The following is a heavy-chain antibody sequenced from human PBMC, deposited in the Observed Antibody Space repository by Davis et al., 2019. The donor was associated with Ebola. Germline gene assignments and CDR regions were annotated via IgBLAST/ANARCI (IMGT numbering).Heavy chain of an antibody. Sequence: GESLKTSCAASAFTFSTYWIHWVRQAPGKGLGWVSRINSDGSSTSYADSVKGLFTISRDNDKNSLYLQMNSLRAEDTALYYCAKGRGWYEYNWLEPWGQGTLVTVSS. V-gene: IGHV3-74*01. J-gene: IGHJ5*02. CDR3: AKGRGWYEYNWLEP. CDR2: INSDGSST. CDR1: AFTFSTYW. D-gene: IGHD6-19*01.